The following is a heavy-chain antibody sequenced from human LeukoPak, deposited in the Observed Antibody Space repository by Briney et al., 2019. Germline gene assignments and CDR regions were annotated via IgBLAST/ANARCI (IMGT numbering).Heavy chain of an antibody. Sequence: GGSLRLSCVPSGFSLSIYWTHWVRQAPGGGLVWVSRINSDGSSTSYADSVKGRFTISRDNAKNTLYLQMNSLRAEDTAVYYCAREGYYDSSGYYGIGYWGQGTLVTVSS. J-gene: IGHJ4*02. CDR3: AREGYYDSSGYYGIGY. CDR2: INSDGSST. CDR1: GFSLSIYW. D-gene: IGHD3-22*01. V-gene: IGHV3-74*01.